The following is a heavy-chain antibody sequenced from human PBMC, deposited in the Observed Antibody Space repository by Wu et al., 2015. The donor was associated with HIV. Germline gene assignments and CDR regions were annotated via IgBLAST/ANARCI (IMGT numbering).Heavy chain of an antibody. CDR1: GYTFINYD. D-gene: IGHD2-2*01. J-gene: IGHJ3*01. Sequence: QVRLVQSGPEVKKPGASVTVSCEASGYTFINYDVIWVRQAPGQRLEWMGWISTKNDNTIYAQNFHGRVTMTTDTSTNTVYMELRSLRFDDTAVYYCGRVAGCSFTWCYWRMDVWGQGDNGHRLF. V-gene: IGHV1-18*01. CDR2: ISTKNDNT. CDR3: GRVAGCSFTWCYWRMDV.